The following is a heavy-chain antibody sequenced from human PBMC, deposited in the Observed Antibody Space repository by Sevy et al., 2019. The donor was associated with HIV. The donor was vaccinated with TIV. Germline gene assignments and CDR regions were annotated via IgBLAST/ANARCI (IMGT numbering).Heavy chain of an antibody. CDR3: ARVGGCTSRYYSWFDP. V-gene: IGHV3-48*01. Sequence: GGSLRLSCAASGFTFSSYSMNWVRQAPGKGLEWVSYISSSSSTIYYADSVKGRSTISRDNAKNSLYLQMNSLRAEDTAVYYCARVGGCTSRYYSWFDPWGQGTLVTVSS. CDR1: GFTFSSYS. J-gene: IGHJ5*02. CDR2: ISSSSSTI. D-gene: IGHD2-2*01.